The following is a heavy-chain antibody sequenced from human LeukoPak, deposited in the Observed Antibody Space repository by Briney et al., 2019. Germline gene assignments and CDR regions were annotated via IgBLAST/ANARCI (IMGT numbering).Heavy chain of an antibody. CDR1: GFTFSSYA. Sequence: GGSLRLSCAASGFTFSSYAMSWVRQAPGKGLEWVSTISGSGGSTYYADSVKGRFTISRDNSKNTLYLQMNSLRAEDTAVYYCAKGYVSSSWFPDYWGQGTLVTVSS. CDR2: ISGSGGST. J-gene: IGHJ4*02. V-gene: IGHV3-23*01. D-gene: IGHD6-13*01. CDR3: AKGYVSSSWFPDY.